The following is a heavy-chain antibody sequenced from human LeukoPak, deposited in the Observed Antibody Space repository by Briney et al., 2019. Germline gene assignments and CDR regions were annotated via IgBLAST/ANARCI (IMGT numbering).Heavy chain of an antibody. Sequence: ASVKVSCKSFGYTFTTNYIHWVRQAPGQGPEWRGVIIPSGASTTYAQTFQGRVTLTRDMSTSTDYLELSSLRSEDTAVYYCARGVQQLWGAYSYYNMDVWGKGTTVTISS. J-gene: IGHJ6*03. CDR1: GYTFTTNY. D-gene: IGHD1-1*01. V-gene: IGHV1-46*01. CDR3: ARGVQQLWGAYSYYNMDV. CDR2: IIPSGAST.